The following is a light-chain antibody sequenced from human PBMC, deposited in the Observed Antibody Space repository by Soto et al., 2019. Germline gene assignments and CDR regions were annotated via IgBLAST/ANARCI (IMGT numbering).Light chain of an antibody. V-gene: IGKV3D-15*01. J-gene: IGKJ4*01. CDR1: QSVGSN. Sequence: IVMTQSPATLSVSPGERASLSCMASQSVGSNLAWYHRKPGQAPRLLMYEASTRATGIPARFSGSGSGTEFTLTISSLQSEDFAVYYCQQYNSWPLTFGGGTKV. CDR2: EAS. CDR3: QQYNSWPLT.